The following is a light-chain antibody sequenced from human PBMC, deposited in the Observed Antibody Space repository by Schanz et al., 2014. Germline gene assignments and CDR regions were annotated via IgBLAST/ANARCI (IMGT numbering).Light chain of an antibody. J-gene: IGLJ3*02. V-gene: IGLV2-14*01. Sequence: QSALTQPASVSGSPGQSITISCTGTSSDVGGYNDVSWYQQHPGKAPKLMIYDVSNRPSGVSNRFSASKSGNTASLTISGLQAEDEADYYCSSYTISSTWVFGGGTKLTVL. CDR2: DVS. CDR3: SSYTISSTWV. CDR1: SSDVGGYND.